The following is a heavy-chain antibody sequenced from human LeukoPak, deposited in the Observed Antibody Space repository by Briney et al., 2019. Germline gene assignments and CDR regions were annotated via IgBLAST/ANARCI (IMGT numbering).Heavy chain of an antibody. J-gene: IGHJ5*02. CDR2: INAGNGNT. D-gene: IGHD2-15*01. Sequence: GASVKVSFKASGYTFTSYAMHWVRQAPGQRLEWMGWINAGNGNTKYSQKFQGRVTITRDTSASTAYMELSSLRSEDTAVYYCARDGRYCSGGSCYSYNWFDPWGQGTLVTVSS. CDR3: ARDGRYCSGGSCYSYNWFDP. V-gene: IGHV1-3*01. CDR1: GYTFTSYA.